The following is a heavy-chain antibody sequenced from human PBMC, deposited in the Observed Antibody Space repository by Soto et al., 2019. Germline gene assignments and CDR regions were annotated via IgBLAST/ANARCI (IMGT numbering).Heavy chain of an antibody. J-gene: IGHJ6*02. CDR3: AREKGTEDYYYGMDV. CDR2: IIPIFGTA. V-gene: IGHV1-69*13. D-gene: IGHD2-21*02. Sequence: SVKVSCKASGCTFSSYAISWVRQAPGQGLEWMGGIIPIFGTANYAQKFQGRVTITADESTSTAYMELSSLRSEDTAVYYCAREKGTEDYYYGMDVWGQGTTVTVSS. CDR1: GCTFSSYA.